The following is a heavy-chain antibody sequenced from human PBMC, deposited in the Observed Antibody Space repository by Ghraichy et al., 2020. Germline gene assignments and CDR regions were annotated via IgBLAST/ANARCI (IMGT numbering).Heavy chain of an antibody. J-gene: IGHJ4*02. CDR3: ARHWGSSGWYVDF. D-gene: IGHD6-19*01. CDR2: VYYIGNT. CDR1: GASIRNGDYY. Sequence: SETLSLNCVVSGASIRNGDYYWGWIRQPPGKGLEWVGSVYYIGNTDYNPSLKSRVTIVMDMSKNQFSLNLTSVTAADTATYFCARHWGSSGWYVDFCGQGTLVTVSS. V-gene: IGHV4-39*01.